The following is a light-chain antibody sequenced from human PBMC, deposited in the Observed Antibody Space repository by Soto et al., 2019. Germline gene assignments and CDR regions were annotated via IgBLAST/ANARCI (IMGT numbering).Light chain of an antibody. CDR1: QSVSSNY. Sequence: EIVLTQSPDTLSLSPGERATLSCRASQSVSSNYLAWYQQIPGQAPRPLIYGASSRVPGIPDRFSGSGSGTEFTLTTSSLQSEDFAVYYCQQCNDWPWTFGQGTKVDIK. J-gene: IGKJ1*01. CDR3: QQCNDWPWT. CDR2: GAS. V-gene: IGKV3D-20*02.